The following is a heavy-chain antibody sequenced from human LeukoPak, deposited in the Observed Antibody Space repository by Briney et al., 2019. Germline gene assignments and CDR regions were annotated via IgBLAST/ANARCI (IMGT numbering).Heavy chain of an antibody. CDR1: GFTFSTYW. CDR3: AKESGYDVDLEY. Sequence: GGSLRLSCAGSGFTFSTYWMPWVRQAPGGGLVWVSGINTDGSTTSYADPVKGRFTISRDNAKNTVYLQMSSLRAEDTAVYYCAKESGYDVDLEYWGQGALVTVSS. V-gene: IGHV3-74*01. J-gene: IGHJ4*02. D-gene: IGHD5-12*01. CDR2: INTDGSTT.